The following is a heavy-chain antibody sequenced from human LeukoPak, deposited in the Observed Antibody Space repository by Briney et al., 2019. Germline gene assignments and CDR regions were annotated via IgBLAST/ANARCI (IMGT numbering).Heavy chain of an antibody. CDR1: GYTFTSYD. V-gene: IGHV1-8*01. Sequence: ASVKVSCKASGYTFTSYDINWVRQATGQGLEWMGWMNPNSGNTGYAQKFQGRVTMTRNTSISTAYMDLSTLTSEDPAVYYCSGGGGGGNRALDYWGQETLVTVSS. D-gene: IGHD4-23*01. CDR3: SGGGGGGNRALDY. J-gene: IGHJ4*02. CDR2: MNPNSGNT.